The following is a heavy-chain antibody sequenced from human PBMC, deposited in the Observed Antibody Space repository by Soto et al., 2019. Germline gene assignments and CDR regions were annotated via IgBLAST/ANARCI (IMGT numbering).Heavy chain of an antibody. V-gene: IGHV1-69*06. CDR1: GGTFSSYA. Sequence: GASEKVSCKASGGTFSSYAISWVRQAPGQGLEWMGGIIPIFGTANYAQKFQGRVTITADKSTSTAYMEPSSLRSEDTAVYYCARDHSYGEFDYWGQGTLVTVSS. CDR2: IIPIFGTA. CDR3: ARDHSYGEFDY. J-gene: IGHJ4*02. D-gene: IGHD4-17*01.